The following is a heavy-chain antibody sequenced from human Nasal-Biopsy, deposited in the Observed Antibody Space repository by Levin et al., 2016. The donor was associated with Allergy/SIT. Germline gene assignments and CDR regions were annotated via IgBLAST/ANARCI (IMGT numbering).Heavy chain of an antibody. CDR3: AKQNYHLLSFYGMDV. J-gene: IGHJ6*02. Sequence: GESLKISCVASGFRFRNYAMSWVRQAPGRGLEWVSTLSIDGLTTWYPDSVRGRFTIARDSSYSTLYLQMNGLRAEDTAVYYCAKQNYHLLSFYGMDVWGQGTTVTVSS. V-gene: IGHV3-23*01. CDR1: GFRFRNYA. D-gene: IGHD2-2*01. CDR2: LSIDGLTT.